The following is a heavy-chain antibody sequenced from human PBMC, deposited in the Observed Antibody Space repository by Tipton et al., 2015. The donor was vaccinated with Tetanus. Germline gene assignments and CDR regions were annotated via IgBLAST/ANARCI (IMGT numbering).Heavy chain of an antibody. D-gene: IGHD5-24*01. J-gene: IGHJ3*01. CDR2: LDYSGNT. V-gene: IGHV4-39*07. CDR1: GGSISSSYYY. CDR3: ARGGRDAYNNPLGAFDV. Sequence: TLSLTCTVSGGSISSSYYYWGWIRQPPGKGLEWIGSLDYSGNTYYNSSLMSRVTISVDTSKNQFSLRLTSVTAADTAVYYCARGGRDAYNNPLGAFDVWGRGTTVTVSS.